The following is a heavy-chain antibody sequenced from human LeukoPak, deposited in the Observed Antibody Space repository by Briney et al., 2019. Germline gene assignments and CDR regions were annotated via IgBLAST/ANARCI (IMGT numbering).Heavy chain of an antibody. CDR2: ISGSGGST. V-gene: IGHV3-23*01. J-gene: IGHJ4*02. Sequence: GGSLRLSCGASGFTFSSYAMSWVRQAPGKGLEWVSAISGSGGSTYYADSVKGRFTISRDNSKNTLYLQMNNLRAEDTAVYYCAKDGGYSSGWSFCGQGTLVTVSS. CDR3: AKDGGYSSGWSF. D-gene: IGHD6-19*01. CDR1: GFTFSSYA.